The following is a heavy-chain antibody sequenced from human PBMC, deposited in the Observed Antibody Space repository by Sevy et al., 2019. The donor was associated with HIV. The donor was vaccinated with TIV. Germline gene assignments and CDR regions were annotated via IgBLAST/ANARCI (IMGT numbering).Heavy chain of an antibody. CDR1: GFTFSNAW. Sequence: GGSLRLSCAASGFTFSNAWMSWVRQAPGKGLEWVGRIKSKTDGGTTEYAEPVNGRFTISRDDSKNTLYLQMNSLKTEDTAVYYCTTDHEGYYYDSSGYLRRDYFDYWGQGTLVTVSS. CDR3: TTDHEGYYYDSSGYLRRDYFDY. J-gene: IGHJ4*02. D-gene: IGHD3-22*01. CDR2: IKSKTDGGTT. V-gene: IGHV3-15*01.